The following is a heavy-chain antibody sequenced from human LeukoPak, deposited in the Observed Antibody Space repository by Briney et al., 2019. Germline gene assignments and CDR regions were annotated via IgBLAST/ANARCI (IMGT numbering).Heavy chain of an antibody. D-gene: IGHD2-21*01. Sequence: ASVKVSCKASGYIFTSYYMHWVRQAPGQGLEWMGWINPNTGSTNFAQKFQGRIAMMRATSITTFYMELNSLRSDNTAVYYCARSVSISPMFDYWGQGTLIPVSS. CDR2: INPNTGST. CDR1: GYIFTSYY. V-gene: IGHV1-2*02. CDR3: ARSVSISPMFDY. J-gene: IGHJ4*02.